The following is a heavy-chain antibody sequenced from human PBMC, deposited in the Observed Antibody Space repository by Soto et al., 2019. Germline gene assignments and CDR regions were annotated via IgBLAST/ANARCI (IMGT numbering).Heavy chain of an antibody. J-gene: IGHJ3*02. CDR3: ARDKSYDSSGYYPDAFDI. V-gene: IGHV3-74*01. D-gene: IGHD3-22*01. CDR2: INSDGSST. Sequence: ASRTLSGTASGWTFSSIWVDWVRQTPGKGLVWVSRINSDGSSTSYADSVKGRFTISRDNSKNTLYLQMNSLRAEDTAVYYCARDKSYDSSGYYPDAFDIWGQGTMVTVTS. CDR1: GWTFSSIW.